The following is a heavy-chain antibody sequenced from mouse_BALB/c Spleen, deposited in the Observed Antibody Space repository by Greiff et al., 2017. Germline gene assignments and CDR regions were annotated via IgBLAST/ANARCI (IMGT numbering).Heavy chain of an antibody. CDR2: ISSGGST. D-gene: IGHD1-2*01. Sequence: EVKLMESGGGLVKPGGSLKLSCAASGFTFSSYAMSWVRQTPEKRLEWVASISSGGSTYYPDSVKGRFTISRDNARYILYLQMSSLRSEDTAMYYCARGFTTATGFDYWGQGTTLTVSS. V-gene: IGHV5-6-5*01. CDR1: GFTFSSYA. J-gene: IGHJ2*01. CDR3: ARGFTTATGFDY.